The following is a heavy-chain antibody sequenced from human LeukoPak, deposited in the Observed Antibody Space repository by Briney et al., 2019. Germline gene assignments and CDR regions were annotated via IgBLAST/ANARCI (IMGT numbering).Heavy chain of an antibody. Sequence: PSETLSLTCTVSGGTISSYDWSWIRQPPGKGLEWIGYIYHSGNTNYNPSLKSRVTIAVDTSKNQFSLRLSSVTAADTAMYYCARETPESLFDYWGQGIQVTVSS. V-gene: IGHV4-59*01. D-gene: IGHD1-14*01. CDR2: IYHSGNT. CDR1: GGTISSYD. CDR3: ARETPESLFDY. J-gene: IGHJ4*02.